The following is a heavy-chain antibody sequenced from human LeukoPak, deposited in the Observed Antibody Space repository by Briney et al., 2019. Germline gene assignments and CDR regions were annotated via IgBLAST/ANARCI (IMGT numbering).Heavy chain of an antibody. J-gene: IGHJ4*02. CDR1: GFTFSNYA. CDR3: AKEPRGGDCHYPLLLPLDY. V-gene: IGHV3-23*01. Sequence: SGGSLRLSCAAFGFTFSNYAMSWVRQAPGKGLEWVSAISGSGGSTYYADSVKGRFTISRDNSKNTVYLQMNSLRAEDTAVYYCAKEPRGGDCHYPLLLPLDYWGQGTLVTVSS. CDR2: ISGSGGST. D-gene: IGHD2-21*02.